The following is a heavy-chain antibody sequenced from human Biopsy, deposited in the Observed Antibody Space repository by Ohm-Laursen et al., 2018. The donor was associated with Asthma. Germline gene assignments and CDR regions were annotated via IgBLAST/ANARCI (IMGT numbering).Heavy chain of an antibody. D-gene: IGHD2-2*01. Sequence: EASVKASCKSLGATFNTYVIGWARQAPGQGLEWMGGINSVFGTTTYPQKFQDRVTITADDSTSTVYMELSSLRSEDTAVYYCARKAGSCISRTCYSLDFWGQGTLVTVSS. CDR3: ARKAGSCISRTCYSLDF. CDR2: INSVFGTT. J-gene: IGHJ4*02. CDR1: GATFNTYV. V-gene: IGHV1-69*13.